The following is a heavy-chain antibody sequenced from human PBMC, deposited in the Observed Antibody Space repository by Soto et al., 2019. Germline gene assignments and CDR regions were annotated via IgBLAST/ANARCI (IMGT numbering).Heavy chain of an antibody. CDR2: IYYSGST. Sequence: SETLSLTCTVSGGSISSYYWSWIRQPPGKGLEWIGYIYYSGSTNYNPSLKSRVTISVDTTKNQFSLKLSSVTAADTAVYYCAGRYSSRWYYNWIDPSGQATLVTVSS. CDR1: GGSISSYY. D-gene: IGHD6-13*01. CDR3: AGRYSSRWYYNWIDP. J-gene: IGHJ5*02. V-gene: IGHV4-59*08.